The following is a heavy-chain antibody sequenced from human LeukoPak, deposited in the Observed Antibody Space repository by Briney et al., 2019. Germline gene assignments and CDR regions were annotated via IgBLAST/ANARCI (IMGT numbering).Heavy chain of an antibody. CDR2: ISKTGTTV. Sequence: GGSLRLSCAVSGLNFSVYYMTWIRQAPGNGLEAPGKGLEWLSHISKTGTTVYYADSVKGRFTISRDSAKNSLYLHMNSLRADDTAVYYCVAGVALDYWGQEALVTVSS. V-gene: IGHV3-11*01. D-gene: IGHD3-3*01. J-gene: IGHJ4*02. CDR3: VAGVALDY. CDR1: GLNFSVYY.